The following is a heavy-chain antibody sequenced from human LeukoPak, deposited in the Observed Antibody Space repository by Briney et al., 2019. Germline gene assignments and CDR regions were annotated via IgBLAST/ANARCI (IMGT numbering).Heavy chain of an antibody. V-gene: IGHV3-7*01. Sequence: GGCLRLSSAASGFTLSSYWVSWDRQAPGKGLEWVAKIKQVGSEKYYVDSVEDRFTISRDNAKHSLYLQMNRLRATHTAINLCAPERSYYVSPEGSVGAFDIWVAGTMVTVS. CDR1: GFTLSSYW. CDR3: APERSYYVSPEGSVGAFDI. CDR2: IKQVGSEK. J-gene: IGHJ3*02. D-gene: IGHD1-26*01.